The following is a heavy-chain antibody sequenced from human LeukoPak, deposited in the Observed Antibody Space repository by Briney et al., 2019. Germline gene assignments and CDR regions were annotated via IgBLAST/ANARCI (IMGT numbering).Heavy chain of an antibody. Sequence: SETLSLTCAVYGGSFSGYYWSWIRQPPGKGLEWIGEINHSGSTNYNPSLKSRVTISVDTSKNQFSLKLSSVTAADTAVYYCARSPANYDILTGYYYYYMDVWGKGTTVTVSS. V-gene: IGHV4-34*01. CDR1: GGSFSGYY. J-gene: IGHJ6*03. CDR2: INHSGST. CDR3: ARSPANYDILTGYYYYYMDV. D-gene: IGHD3-9*01.